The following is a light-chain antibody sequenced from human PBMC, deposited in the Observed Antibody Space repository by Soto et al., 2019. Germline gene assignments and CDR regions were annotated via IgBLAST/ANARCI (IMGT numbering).Light chain of an antibody. CDR1: QSVSSTY. Sequence: EIVLTQSPGTLSLSPGERATLSCRASQSVSSTYLAWYQQKPGQAPRLLIFAASSRATGIPDRFSGSGSGTDFTLTISRLEPEDFAVYYCQQYGNSPWTFGQGTKVKIK. J-gene: IGKJ1*01. V-gene: IGKV3-20*01. CDR3: QQYGNSPWT. CDR2: AAS.